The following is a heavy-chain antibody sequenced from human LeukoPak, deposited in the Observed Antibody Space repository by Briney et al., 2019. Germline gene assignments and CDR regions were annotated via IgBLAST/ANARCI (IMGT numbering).Heavy chain of an antibody. V-gene: IGHV1-46*01. J-gene: IGHJ4*02. CDR3: ARGGRVLSLYSYGYILHPAFDY. CDR2: INPSGGST. CDR1: GYTFTSYY. Sequence: ASVKVSCTASGYTFTSYYMHWVRQAPGQGLEWMGIINPSGGSTSYAQKFQGRVTMTRDTSTSTVYMELSSLRSEDTAVYYCARGGRVLSLYSYGYILHPAFDYWGQGTLVTVSS. D-gene: IGHD5-18*01.